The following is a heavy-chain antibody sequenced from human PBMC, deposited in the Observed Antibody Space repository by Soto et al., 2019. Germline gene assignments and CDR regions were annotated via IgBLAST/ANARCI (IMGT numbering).Heavy chain of an antibody. V-gene: IGHV4-34*01. J-gene: IGHJ4*02. CDR1: GGSFSGYY. CDR2: INHSGST. Sequence: QVQLQQWGAGLLKPSETLSLTCAVYGGSFSGYYWSWIRQPPGKGLEGIGEINHSGSTNYNPSLKSRVTISVDTSKNQFSLKLSSVTAADTAVYYCARVGYYDSSGYSNYWGQGTLVTVSS. CDR3: ARVGYYDSSGYSNY. D-gene: IGHD3-22*01.